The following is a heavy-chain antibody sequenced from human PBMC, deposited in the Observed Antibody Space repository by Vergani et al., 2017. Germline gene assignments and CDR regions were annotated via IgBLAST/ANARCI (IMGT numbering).Heavy chain of an antibody. D-gene: IGHD6-19*01. Sequence: QVQLQESGPGLVKPSETLSLTCTVSSGSISGANWYTWVRQSPGKGLEWIGYIYYSGSTNYNPSLKSRVTISVDTSKNQFSLKLTSVTAADTAVYYCAGQSASYYGMDVWGQGTTVTVSS. CDR3: AGQSASYYGMDV. CDR2: IYYSGST. V-gene: IGHV4-59*01. J-gene: IGHJ6*02. CDR1: SGSISGAN.